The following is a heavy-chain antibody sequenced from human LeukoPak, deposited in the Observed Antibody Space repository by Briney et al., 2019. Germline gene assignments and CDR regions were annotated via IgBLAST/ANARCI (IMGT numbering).Heavy chain of an antibody. V-gene: IGHV4-39*01. D-gene: IGHD3-22*01. CDR1: GDAITGSSYY. CDR2: MYYSGNT. J-gene: IGHJ4*02. Sequence: SETLSLTCTVSGDAITGSSYYWGWIRQSPGKGLEWIVSMYYSGNTYSNPSLESRVTMSADTSKNQFSLKLNSVSVADTAVYYCARQYFDRTGYYYFDYWGQGTLVIVSS. CDR3: ARQYFDRTGYYYFDY.